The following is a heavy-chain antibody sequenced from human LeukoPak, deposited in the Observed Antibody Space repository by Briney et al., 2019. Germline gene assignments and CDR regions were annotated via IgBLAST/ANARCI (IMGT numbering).Heavy chain of an antibody. CDR1: GFTFSSYA. CDR3: ARSIPGSYYFDY. D-gene: IGHD2-21*01. Sequence: PGRSLRLSCAASGFTFSSYAMHWVRQAPGKGLEGVAIISYDGSNKYYADSVKGRYTISRDNSKNTLYLQMNSLRAEDRAVYYCARSIPGSYYFDYWGQGTLVTVSS. V-gene: IGHV3-30-3*01. J-gene: IGHJ4*02. CDR2: ISYDGSNK.